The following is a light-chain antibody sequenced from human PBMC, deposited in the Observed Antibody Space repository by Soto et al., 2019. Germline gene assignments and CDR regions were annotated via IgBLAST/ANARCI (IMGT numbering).Light chain of an antibody. CDR1: QSLVYTDGNTY. CDR3: MQGTHWPLT. Sequence: DVVLTQSPLSLPVTLGQPASISCRSSQSLVYTDGNTYLNWFHQRPGQSPRRLIYKVSNRDSGVPDRFSGSGSGTDFILRISRVEAEDVGFYYCMQGTHWPLTFGGGTKVEIK. CDR2: KVS. V-gene: IGKV2-30*01. J-gene: IGKJ4*01.